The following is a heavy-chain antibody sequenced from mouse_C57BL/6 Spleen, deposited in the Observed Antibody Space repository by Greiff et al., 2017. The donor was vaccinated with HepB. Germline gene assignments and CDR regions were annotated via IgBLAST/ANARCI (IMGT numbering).Heavy chain of an antibody. CDR3: ARHEAVLLRAAWFAY. Sequence: EVKLVESGGGLVKPGGSLKLSCAASGFTFSSYTMSWVRQTPEKRLEWVATVSGGGGNTYYPDSVKGRFTISRDNAKNTLYLQMSSLRSEDTALYYCARHEAVLLRAAWFAYWGQGTLVTVSA. CDR1: GFTFSSYT. CDR2: VSGGGGNT. V-gene: IGHV5-9*01. J-gene: IGHJ3*01. D-gene: IGHD1-1*01.